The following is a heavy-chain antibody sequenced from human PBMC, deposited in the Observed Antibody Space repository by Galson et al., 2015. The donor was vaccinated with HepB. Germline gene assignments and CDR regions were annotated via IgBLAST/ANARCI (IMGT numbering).Heavy chain of an antibody. D-gene: IGHD6-6*01. J-gene: IGHJ4*02. CDR1: GYTFTSYG. Sequence: SVKVSCKASGYTFTSYGISWVRQAPGQGLEWMGWISAYNGNTNYAQKLQGRVTMTTDTSTSTAYMELRSLRSDDTAVYYCARVPYPDSSSINSQAGYWGQGTLVTVSS. CDR2: ISAYNGNT. V-gene: IGHV1-18*01. CDR3: ARVPYPDSSSINSQAGY.